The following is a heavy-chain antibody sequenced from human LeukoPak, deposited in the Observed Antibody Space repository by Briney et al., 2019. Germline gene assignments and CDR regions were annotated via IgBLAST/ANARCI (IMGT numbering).Heavy chain of an antibody. Sequence: SQTLSLTCTVSGGSISSGSYYWSWIRQPAGKGLEWIGRIYTSGSTNYNPSLKSRVTISVDTSKNQFSLKLSSVTAADTAVYYCARQSPPGAAAEDDCWGQGTLVTVSS. J-gene: IGHJ4*02. CDR1: GGSISSGSYY. D-gene: IGHD6-13*01. V-gene: IGHV4-61*02. CDR3: ARQSPPGAAAEDDC. CDR2: IYTSGST.